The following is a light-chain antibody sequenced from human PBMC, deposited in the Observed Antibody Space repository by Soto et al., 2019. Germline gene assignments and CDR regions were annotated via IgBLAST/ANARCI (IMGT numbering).Light chain of an antibody. CDR2: AAS. V-gene: IGKV1-39*01. J-gene: IGKJ1*01. Sequence: DIQVTQSPSSLSASVGDRVTITCRASQSISSYLNWYRQKPGRAPNLLIYAASKLQSGVPSRFSGSGSGTDFTLIISSLQSGDFAIYYCHQSYRAPWTFGQGTKVETK. CDR1: QSISSY. CDR3: HQSYRAPWT.